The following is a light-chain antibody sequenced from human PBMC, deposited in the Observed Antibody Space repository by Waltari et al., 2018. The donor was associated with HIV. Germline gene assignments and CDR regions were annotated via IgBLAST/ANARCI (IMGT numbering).Light chain of an antibody. CDR2: EVS. CDR3: SSFSSSSTPYV. Sequence: QSGLTQPASVSGSPGQPLTISCTGTTSDVGGYHYVSWYQQHPGKAPKLIIYEVSNRPSGVSNRFSGSKSGNTASLTISVLQPEDETDYYCSSFSSSSTPYVFGTGTKVTVL. CDR1: TSDVGGYHY. J-gene: IGLJ1*01. V-gene: IGLV2-14*01.